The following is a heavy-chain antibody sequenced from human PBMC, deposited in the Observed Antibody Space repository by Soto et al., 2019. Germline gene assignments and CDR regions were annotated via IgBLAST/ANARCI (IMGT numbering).Heavy chain of an antibody. D-gene: IGHD2-15*01. CDR3: ARHVGCSGGSCYLGY. Sequence: QVQLQESGPGLVKPSETLSLTCTVSGGSISSYYWSWIRQPPGKGLEWIGYIYYSGSTNYNPSLKSRVPISVDTSKNQFSLTLSYVTAADTAVYYCARHVGCSGGSCYLGYWGQGTLVTVSS. J-gene: IGHJ4*02. CDR1: GGSISSYY. V-gene: IGHV4-59*08. CDR2: IYYSGST.